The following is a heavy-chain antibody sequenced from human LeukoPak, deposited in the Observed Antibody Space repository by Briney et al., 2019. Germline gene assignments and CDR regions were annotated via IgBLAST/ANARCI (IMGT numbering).Heavy chain of an antibody. Sequence: SETLSLTCTVSGYSFSSGYYWGWIRQPPGKGLEWIGSIYHSGSTYYNPSLKSRVTISVDTSKNQFSLKLSSVTAADTAVYYCARDQFISSSDSFDYWGQGTLVTVSS. CDR1: GYSFSSGYY. J-gene: IGHJ4*02. D-gene: IGHD6-6*01. CDR3: ARDQFISSSDSFDY. CDR2: IYHSGST. V-gene: IGHV4-38-2*02.